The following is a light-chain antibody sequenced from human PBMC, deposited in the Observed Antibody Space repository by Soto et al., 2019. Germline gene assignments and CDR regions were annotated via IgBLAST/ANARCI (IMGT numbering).Light chain of an antibody. CDR1: QTINNW. V-gene: IGKV1-5*03. CDR3: QQYNSYGT. Sequence: DIQMTQSPSTLSASVGDRVTITCRATQTINNWLAWYQQKPGKAPKLLIYKASSLESGVPSRFSGSGSGTEFTLTISSLQPDDFATYYCQQYNSYGTFGQGTKVEIK. J-gene: IGKJ1*01. CDR2: KAS.